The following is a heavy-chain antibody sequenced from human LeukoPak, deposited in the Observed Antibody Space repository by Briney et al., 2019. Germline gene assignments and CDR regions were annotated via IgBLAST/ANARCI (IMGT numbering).Heavy chain of an antibody. CDR2: VNAPGVET. CDR3: ASGKVNRLGALDY. D-gene: IGHD1-26*01. V-gene: IGHV3-23*01. CDR1: GFAFSSYA. J-gene: IGHJ4*02. Sequence: GGSLRLSCAASGFAFSSYAMSWVRQTPGKGLEWVSTVNAPGVETYYADSVKGRFIISRDNSKNTFYLEMDSLRADDTAIYYCASGKVNRLGALDYWGQGTLVTVSS.